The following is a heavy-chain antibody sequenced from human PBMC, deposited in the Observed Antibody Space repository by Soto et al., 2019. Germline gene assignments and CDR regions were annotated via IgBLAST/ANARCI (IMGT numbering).Heavy chain of an antibody. CDR1: VFTFSSFG. Sequence: PGGSLRLSCAASVFTFSSFGMHWVRQAPGKGLVWVSVIKADGSNTAYADSVKGRFTISRDSAKNMLYLQMNSLRVEDTAVYFCVRDRGYTMDVWGQGTTVTVSS. CDR2: IKADGSNT. V-gene: IGHV3-74*01. CDR3: VRDRGYTMDV. J-gene: IGHJ6*02. D-gene: IGHD1-1*01.